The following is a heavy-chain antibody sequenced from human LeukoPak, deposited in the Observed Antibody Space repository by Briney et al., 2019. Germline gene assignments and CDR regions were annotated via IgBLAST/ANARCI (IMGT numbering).Heavy chain of an antibody. D-gene: IGHD5/OR15-5a*01. J-gene: IGHJ4*02. CDR2: IWYDGSNE. CDR1: GFTFSSYG. Sequence: GRSLRLSCAASGFTFSSYGMHWVRQAPGRGPEWVALIWYDGSNEYYADTVEGRFTISRDNSKNTVCLQMNNLRAEDTAVYYRARSVYPYGYYFDYWGQGTLVTVSS. CDR3: ARSVYPYGYYFDY. V-gene: IGHV3-33*01.